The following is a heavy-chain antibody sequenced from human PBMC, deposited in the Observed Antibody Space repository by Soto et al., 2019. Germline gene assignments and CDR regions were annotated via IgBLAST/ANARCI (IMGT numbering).Heavy chain of an antibody. Sequence: SETLSLTCTVSGGSISSYYWSWIRQPPGKGLEWIGYIYYSGSTNYNPSLKSRVTISVDTSKNQFSLKLSSVTAADTAVYYCARDRGADWNDAGSRDWFDPWGQGTLVTVSS. CDR3: ARDRGADWNDAGSRDWFDP. CDR2: IYYSGST. J-gene: IGHJ5*02. V-gene: IGHV4-59*01. D-gene: IGHD1-1*01. CDR1: GGSISSYY.